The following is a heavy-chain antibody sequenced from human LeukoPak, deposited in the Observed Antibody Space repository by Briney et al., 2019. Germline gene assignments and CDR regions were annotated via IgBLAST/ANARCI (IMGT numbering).Heavy chain of an antibody. D-gene: IGHD2-15*01. CDR1: GFTFSNYA. CDR2: ISGSGDST. Sequence: GGSLRLSCAASGFTFSNYAMSWVRQAPGKGLEWVSAISGSGDSTYYADSVKGRFTISRENSKNTLYLQMNGLRAEDTAVYYCAKSVVVITFRFDDWGQGALVTVSS. J-gene: IGHJ4*02. CDR3: AKSVVVITFRFDD. V-gene: IGHV3-23*01.